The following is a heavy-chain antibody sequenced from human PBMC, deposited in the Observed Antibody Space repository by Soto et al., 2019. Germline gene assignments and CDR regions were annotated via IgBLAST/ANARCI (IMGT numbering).Heavy chain of an antibody. Sequence: GGSLRLSCAASGFTFRSFTMNWVRQAPGEGLEWVSSIRTISSAIYFADSVRGRFTISRDNARNSLYLQMTSLRDEDTAVYYCARETPSFDSWGQGTLVTVSS. CDR3: ARETPSFDS. D-gene: IGHD2-15*01. V-gene: IGHV3-48*02. CDR1: GFTFRSFT. J-gene: IGHJ4*02. CDR2: IRTISSAI.